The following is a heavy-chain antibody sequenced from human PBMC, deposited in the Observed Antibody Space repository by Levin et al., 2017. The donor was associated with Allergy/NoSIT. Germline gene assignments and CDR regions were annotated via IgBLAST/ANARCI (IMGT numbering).Heavy chain of an antibody. D-gene: IGHD2-21*02. V-gene: IGHV1-18*01. Sequence: ASVKVSCKASGYSFINYGINWVRQAPGQGLEYMGWTSAYTGYTNYAQKFQGRVTLTTDTSTSTAYMELRSLRSDDTAVYYCARMEYCGGDCYDWYLDLWGRGTLVTVSS. J-gene: IGHJ2*01. CDR2: TSAYTGYT. CDR1: GYSFINYG. CDR3: ARMEYCGGDCYDWYLDL.